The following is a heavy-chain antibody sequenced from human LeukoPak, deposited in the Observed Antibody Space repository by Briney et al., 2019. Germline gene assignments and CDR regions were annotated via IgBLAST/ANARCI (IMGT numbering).Heavy chain of an antibody. Sequence: HPGGSLRLSCAASGFTFSSYSMNWVRQAPGKGLEWVSYISSSSSTIYYADSVKGRFTISRDNAKNSLYLQMNSLRAEDTAVYYCARGDDDVWSGYYLYYYYYGMDVWGQGTTVTVSS. CDR3: ARGDDDVWSGYYLYYYYYGMDV. CDR2: ISSSSSTI. CDR1: GFTFSSYS. J-gene: IGHJ6*02. D-gene: IGHD3-3*01. V-gene: IGHV3-48*04.